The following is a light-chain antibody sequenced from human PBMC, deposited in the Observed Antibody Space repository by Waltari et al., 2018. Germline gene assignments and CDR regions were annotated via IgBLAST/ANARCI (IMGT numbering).Light chain of an antibody. J-gene: IGKJ1*01. CDR1: QNIGTY. CDR2: AAS. CDR3: QNHERLPAT. V-gene: IGKV3-20*01. Sequence: LTQSPGTLSLSPGERATLSCRASQNIGTYLVWYQQKPGQPPRLRMYAASRRATGVPDRVSGSGSGTDFSLTISRLEPEDFAVYYCQNHERLPATFGQGTRVEIK.